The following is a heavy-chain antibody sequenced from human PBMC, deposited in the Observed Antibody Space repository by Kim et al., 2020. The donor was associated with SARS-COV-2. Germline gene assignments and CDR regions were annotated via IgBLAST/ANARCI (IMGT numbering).Heavy chain of an antibody. V-gene: IGHV3-30*18. J-gene: IGHJ4*02. CDR1: GFTFSSYG. Sequence: GGSLRLSCAASGFTFSSYGMHWVRQAPGKGLEWVAVISYDGSNKYYADSVKGRFTISRDNSKNTLYLQMNSLRAEDTAVYYCAKDRLLLYFLYYFDYWGQGTLVTVSS. CDR3: AKDRLLLYFLYYFDY. D-gene: IGHD3-9*01. CDR2: ISYDGSNK.